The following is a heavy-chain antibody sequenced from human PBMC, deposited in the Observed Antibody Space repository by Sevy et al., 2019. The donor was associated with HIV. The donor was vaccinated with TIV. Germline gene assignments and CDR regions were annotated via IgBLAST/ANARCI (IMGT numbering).Heavy chain of an antibody. V-gene: IGHV3-7*03. CDR1: GLTFSPHW. J-gene: IGHJ4*02. CDR3: AKDVY. CDR2: IKEDGSEK. Sequence: GGSLRLSCAASGLTFSPHWMSWVRQAPGKGLEWVANIKEDGSEKYYVDSVKGRFTISRDNAKNSLFLQMNSLRAEDTAVYYCAKDVYWGQGTLVTVSS.